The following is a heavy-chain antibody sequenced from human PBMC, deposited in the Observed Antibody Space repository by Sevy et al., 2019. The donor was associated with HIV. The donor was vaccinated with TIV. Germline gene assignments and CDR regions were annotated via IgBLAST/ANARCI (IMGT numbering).Heavy chain of an antibody. D-gene: IGHD2-15*01. CDR2: IKSKTDGGTT. Sequence: GGSLRLSCAAFGFPFSNAWMNWVRQAPGKGLEWVGRIKSKTDGGTTDYAAPLKGRFTSSRDDSKNTLYLQMNSLKSEDTAVYYCSTEGLYCSGGSCSSEGFDFWGQGTLVTVSS. CDR1: GFPFSNAW. CDR3: STEGLYCSGGSCSSEGFDF. J-gene: IGHJ4*02. V-gene: IGHV3-15*01.